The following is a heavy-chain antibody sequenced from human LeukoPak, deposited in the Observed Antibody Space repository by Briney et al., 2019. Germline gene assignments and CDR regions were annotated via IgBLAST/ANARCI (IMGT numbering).Heavy chain of an antibody. D-gene: IGHD3-22*01. Sequence: GGSLRLSCAASGFTFSSYAMSWDRQAPGKGLEWVSDISGSGDNTYYADSVKGRFTISRDNSKNTLYVQVNSLGTEDTAAYYCAKGSYYDSSGSFYFDYWGQGTLVTVSS. J-gene: IGHJ4*02. CDR1: GFTFSSYA. V-gene: IGHV3-23*01. CDR2: ISGSGDNT. CDR3: AKGSYYDSSGSFYFDY.